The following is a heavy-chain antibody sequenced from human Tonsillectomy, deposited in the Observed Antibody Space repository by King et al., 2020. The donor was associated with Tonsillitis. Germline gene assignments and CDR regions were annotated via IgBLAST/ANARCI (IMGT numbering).Heavy chain of an antibody. CDR2: IKTKNGAAAT. J-gene: IGHJ2*01. D-gene: IGHD5-24*01. CDR3: TAPTNYQYSDR. V-gene: IGHV3-15*01. Sequence: VQLVESGGGLVKPGGSLRLSCAGSGVTLSNVWMNWVRQAPGKGLEWIGQIKTKNGAAATDLAASVKGRFVISREDSQNRVYLQMSSLRIEDTALYYCTAPTNYQYSDRWGRGTLVTVSS. CDR1: GVTLSNVW.